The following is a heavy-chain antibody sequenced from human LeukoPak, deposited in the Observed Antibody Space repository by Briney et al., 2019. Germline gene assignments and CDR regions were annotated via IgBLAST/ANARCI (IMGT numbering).Heavy chain of an antibody. CDR3: ARVRYDFWSGYNWFDP. CDR2: IYYSGST. V-gene: IGHV4-59*12. J-gene: IGHJ5*02. Sequence: SETLSLTCTVSGGSISSYYWSWVRQPPGKGLEWIGYIYYSGSTNYNPSLKSRVTISVDTSKNQFSLKLSSVTAADTAVYYCARVRYDFWSGYNWFDPWGQGTLVTVSS. CDR1: GGSISSYY. D-gene: IGHD3-3*01.